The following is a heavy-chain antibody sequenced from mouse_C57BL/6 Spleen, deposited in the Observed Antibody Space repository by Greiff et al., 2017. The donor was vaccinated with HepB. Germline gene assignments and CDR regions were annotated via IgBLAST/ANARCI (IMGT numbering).Heavy chain of an antibody. Sequence: VQGVESGPELVKPGASVKISCKASGYAFSSSWMNWVKQRPGKGLEWIGRIYPGDGDTNYNGKFKGKATLTADKSSSTAYMQLSSLTSEDSAVYFCARGYYGSSYFDYWGQGTTLTVSS. CDR1: GYAFSSSW. V-gene: IGHV1-82*01. CDR3: ARGYYGSSYFDY. CDR2: IYPGDGDT. D-gene: IGHD1-1*01. J-gene: IGHJ2*01.